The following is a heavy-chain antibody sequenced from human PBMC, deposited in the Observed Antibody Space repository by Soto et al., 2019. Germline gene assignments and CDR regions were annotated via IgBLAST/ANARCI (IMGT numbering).Heavy chain of an antibody. Sequence: PGGSLRLSCAASGFSFDEYGMSWVRQAPGKGLEWVSGINWNGGRIGYADSVKGRFTISRDNAKKSLYLQMNSLRAEDTALYHCAISGKWLELPYNWFDPWGQGTLVTVSS. J-gene: IGHJ5*02. CDR3: AISGKWLELPYNWFDP. CDR1: GFSFDEYG. V-gene: IGHV3-20*01. D-gene: IGHD6-19*01. CDR2: INWNGGRI.